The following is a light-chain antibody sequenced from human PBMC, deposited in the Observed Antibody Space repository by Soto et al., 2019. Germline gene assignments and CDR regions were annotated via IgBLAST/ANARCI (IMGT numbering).Light chain of an antibody. Sequence: EIVMTQSPATLSVSPGERATLSCRASQSVSSNLAWYQQKLGQAPRLLIYGASTSAAGIPDMLSGSGSGTELTLTISSLQSEDFAVYYCQQYKNWPTFGQGTKVELK. CDR3: QQYKNWPT. CDR1: QSVSSN. J-gene: IGKJ1*01. CDR2: GAS. V-gene: IGKV3-15*01.